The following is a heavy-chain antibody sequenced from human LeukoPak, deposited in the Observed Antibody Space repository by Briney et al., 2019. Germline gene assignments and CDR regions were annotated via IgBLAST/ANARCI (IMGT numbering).Heavy chain of an antibody. CDR2: TYYRSKWYN. CDR1: GDSVSSNSAV. Sequence: SQTLSLTCAISGDSVSSNSAVWNWIRHSPSRGLEWLGRTYYRSKWYNDYAVSVKSRITINPDTSMNQFSLQLNSVTPEDTAVYYCARSYNWFDPWGQGTLVTVSS. V-gene: IGHV6-1*01. D-gene: IGHD3-16*01. J-gene: IGHJ5*02. CDR3: ARSYNWFDP.